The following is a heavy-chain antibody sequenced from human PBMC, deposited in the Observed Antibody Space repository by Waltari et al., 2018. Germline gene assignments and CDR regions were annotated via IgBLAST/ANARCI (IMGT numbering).Heavy chain of an antibody. CDR1: GGSVRSISYY. J-gene: IGHJ4*02. CDR3: ARMRTAVAGFYFDN. V-gene: IGHV4-61*02. D-gene: IGHD6-19*01. CDR2: IYSNGGA. Sequence: QAQLQESGPGLVKPSQTLSLTCTVSGGSVRSISYYWSWIRQPAGKGLEWIGRIYSNGGAHYNPSLGSRVSISLDKSKNQFSLRLSSVTAADTALYYCARMRTAVAGFYFDNWGQGALVTVSS.